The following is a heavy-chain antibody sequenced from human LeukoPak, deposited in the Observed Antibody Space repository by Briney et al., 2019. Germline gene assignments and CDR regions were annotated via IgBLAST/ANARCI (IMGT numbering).Heavy chain of an antibody. CDR2: IYPGDSDT. CDR3: ARASTVAVAANLFDY. V-gene: IGHV5-51*01. D-gene: IGHD6-19*01. J-gene: IGHJ4*02. Sequence: GESLKISCKGSGYNFASYWIGWVRQMPGKGLEWTGIIYPGDSDTRYSPSFRGQVIISADKSISTAYLQWSSLKASDTAMYYCARASTVAVAANLFDYWGQGTPVTVSS. CDR1: GYNFASYW.